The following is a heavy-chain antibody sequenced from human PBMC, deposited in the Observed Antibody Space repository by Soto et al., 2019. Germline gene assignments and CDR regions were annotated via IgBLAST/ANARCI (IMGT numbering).Heavy chain of an antibody. V-gene: IGHV3-49*04. CDR3: TRASSLDFDF. CDR2: IRRNAYGGTT. J-gene: IGHJ4*02. Sequence: GSLRLSCTTSVFTVGDYALSWVRQAPGKGLEWVGFIRRNAYGGTTDYAASVKGRFTISRDDSKSIAYLQMNSLRTEDTALYYCTRASSLDFDFWGQGTLVTVSS. CDR1: VFTVGDYA. D-gene: IGHD3-16*01.